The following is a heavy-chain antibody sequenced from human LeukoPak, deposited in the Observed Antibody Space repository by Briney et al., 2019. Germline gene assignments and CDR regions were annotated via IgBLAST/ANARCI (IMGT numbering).Heavy chain of an antibody. CDR3: ARVGPWVSPDYYYYYMDV. CDR2: ISSSGSYI. CDR1: RFTFSSYS. D-gene: IGHD3-16*01. J-gene: IGHJ6*03. Sequence: GGSLRLSCAASRFTFSSYSMNWARQAPGKGLEWVSSISSSGSYIYYADSVKGRFTISRDNAKNSLYLQMIRLRAEDTAVYYCARVGPWVSPDYYYYYMDVWGKGTTVTVSS. V-gene: IGHV3-21*01.